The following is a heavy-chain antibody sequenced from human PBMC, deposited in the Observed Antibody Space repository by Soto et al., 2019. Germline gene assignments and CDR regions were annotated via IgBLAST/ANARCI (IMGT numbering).Heavy chain of an antibody. D-gene: IGHD3-22*01. CDR2: IYYSVST. V-gene: IGHV4-59*01. J-gene: IGHJ4*02. CDR3: ARTSGSGYPWYFDY. CDR1: GGSISSYY. Sequence: SETLSLTCTVSGGSISSYYWSWIRQPPGKGLEWIGYIYYSVSTNYNPSLKSRVTISVDTSKNQFSLKLNSVTAADTAMYYCARTSGSGYPWYFDYWGQGTLVTVSS.